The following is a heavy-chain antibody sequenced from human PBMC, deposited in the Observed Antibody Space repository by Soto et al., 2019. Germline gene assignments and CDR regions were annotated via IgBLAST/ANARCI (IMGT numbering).Heavy chain of an antibody. Sequence: EVQLVESGGGLVQPGRSLILSCIASGFNFNDHGMHWVRQAPGKGLEWVSGITWHSDGMGYADSVKGRFTISRDNAKNSLYLQMNSLRVEDTALYYCAKEDSGFSGYMDVWGKGTTVTVSS. CDR2: ITWHSDGM. D-gene: IGHD3-10*01. CDR1: GFNFNDHG. V-gene: IGHV3-9*01. CDR3: AKEDSGFSGYMDV. J-gene: IGHJ6*03.